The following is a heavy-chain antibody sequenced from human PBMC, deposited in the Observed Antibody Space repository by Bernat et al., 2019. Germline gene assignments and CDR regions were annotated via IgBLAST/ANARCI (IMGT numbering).Heavy chain of an antibody. CDR3: ARNTIFGVVIYYYYYYMDV. CDR2: INWNGGST. CDR1: GFTFDDYG. D-gene: IGHD3-3*01. J-gene: IGHJ6*03. Sequence: VQLVESGGGVVRPGGSLRLSCAASGFTFDDYGMSWVRQAPGKGLEWVSGINWNGGSTGYADSVKGRFTISRDNAKNSLYLQMNSLRAEDTALYYCARNTIFGVVIYYYYYYMDVWGKGTTVTVSS. V-gene: IGHV3-20*04.